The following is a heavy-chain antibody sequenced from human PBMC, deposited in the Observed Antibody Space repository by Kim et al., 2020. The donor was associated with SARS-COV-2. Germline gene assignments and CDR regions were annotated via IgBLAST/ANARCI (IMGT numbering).Heavy chain of an antibody. V-gene: IGHV3-53*01. D-gene: IGHD1-1*01. Sequence: GGSLRLSCAASGISVSANYMGWVRQAPGKGLEWVSLSYPGRSTYYADSVKGRFTVPRDNSENTLSLQMNNLRADDTAFYFCARAPSPWIFDSWGQGTLVT. CDR3: ARAPSPWIFDS. CDR1: GISVSANY. J-gene: IGHJ4*02. CDR2: SYPGRST.